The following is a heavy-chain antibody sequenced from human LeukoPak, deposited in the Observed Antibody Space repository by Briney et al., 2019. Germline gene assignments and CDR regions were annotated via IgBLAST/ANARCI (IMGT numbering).Heavy chain of an antibody. CDR2: IYHSGST. J-gene: IGHJ6*02. V-gene: IGHV4-4*02. CDR3: ARGSFRFLAYGIDV. Sequence: SGTLSLTCAVSGGSISSSNWWSWVRQPPGKGLEWIGEIYHSGSTNYNPSLKSRVTISVDTSKNQFSLRLSSVTAADTAVYFCARGSFRFLAYGIDVWGQGTTVTVSS. CDR1: GGSISSSNW. D-gene: IGHD3-3*01.